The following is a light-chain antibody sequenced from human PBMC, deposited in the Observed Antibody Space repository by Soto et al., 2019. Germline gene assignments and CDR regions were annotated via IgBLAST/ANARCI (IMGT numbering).Light chain of an antibody. J-gene: IGLJ2*01. CDR1: SSDVGGYNY. CDR3: SSHTSRSTLVV. CDR2: EVS. Sequence: QSALTQPASVSGSPGQSITISCTGTSSDVGGYNYVSWYQQHPGKAPKLMIYEVSNRPSGVSNRFSGSKSGNTASLTISGLQAEDEADYYCSSHTSRSTLVVFGGGTKLTV. V-gene: IGLV2-14*01.